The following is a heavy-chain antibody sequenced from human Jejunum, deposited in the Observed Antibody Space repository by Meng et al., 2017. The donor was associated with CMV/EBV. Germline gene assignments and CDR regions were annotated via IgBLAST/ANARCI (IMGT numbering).Heavy chain of an antibody. CDR1: RGSLSFYY. J-gene: IGHJ4*02. V-gene: IGHV4-4*07. D-gene: IGHD3-22*01. CDR3: VRETDMTVGPHFDY. CDR2: IFTTGST. Sequence: QVQLQESGAGLLKPSETLSLTCTVSRGSLSFYYWSWIRKPSGKGLEWIGRIFTTGSTNYHPSLKSRVTMSVDTSKNQISLRLTSVTAADTVIYYCVRETDMTVGPHFDYWGQGALVTVSS.